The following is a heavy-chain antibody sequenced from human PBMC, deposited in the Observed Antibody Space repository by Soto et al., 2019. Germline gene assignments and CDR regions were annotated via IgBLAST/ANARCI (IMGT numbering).Heavy chain of an antibody. V-gene: IGHV3-30*14. CDR3: ARGRPYDLWSGYSADY. CDR2: ISYDGSNK. CDR1: GFTFSRYA. D-gene: IGHD3-3*01. J-gene: IGHJ4*02. Sequence: QVQLVESGGGVVQPGRSLRLSCAASGFTFSRYAMHWVRHAPGKGLEWVAVISYDGSNKYYADSVKGRFTISRDNSKNTLYLQMNSLRAEDTAVYHCARGRPYDLWSGYSADYWGQGTLVTVSS.